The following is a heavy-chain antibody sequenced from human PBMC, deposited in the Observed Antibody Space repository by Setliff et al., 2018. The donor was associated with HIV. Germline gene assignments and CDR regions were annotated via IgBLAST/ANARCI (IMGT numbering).Heavy chain of an antibody. D-gene: IGHD2-15*01. CDR1: GHTLSGYF. J-gene: IGHJ5*01. V-gene: IGHV1-2*02. Sequence: ASVKVSCKSSGHTLSGYFIHWVRQAPGQGPEWMGWISPHSGATNYAQKFQGRVSLTRDASITTAYMELNSLRSDDTAMYYCARDRLYCSRGSCYPNWFDSWGQGTLVTVSS. CDR3: ARDRLYCSRGSCYPNWFDS. CDR2: ISPHSGAT.